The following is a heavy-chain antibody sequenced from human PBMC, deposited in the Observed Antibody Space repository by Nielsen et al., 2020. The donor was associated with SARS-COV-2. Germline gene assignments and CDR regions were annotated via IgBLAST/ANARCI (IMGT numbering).Heavy chain of an antibody. D-gene: IGHD5-18*01. CDR3: ATQSTKRGYSYGHFDY. J-gene: IGHJ4*02. CDR2: IYYSGST. V-gene: IGHV4-61*08. CDR1: GGSISSGGYY. Sequence: SETLSLTCTVSGGSISSGGYYWSWIRQPPGKGLEWIGYIYYSGSTNYNPSLKSRVTISVDTSKNQFSLKLSSVTAADTAVYYCATQSTKRGYSYGHFDYWGQGTLVTVSS.